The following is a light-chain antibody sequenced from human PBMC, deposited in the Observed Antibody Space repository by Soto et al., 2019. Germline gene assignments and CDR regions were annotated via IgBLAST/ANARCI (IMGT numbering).Light chain of an antibody. CDR2: GAS. Sequence: EMVLTQSPGTLSLAPRERATLSCRASQRISSRNFAWYQQKPGQPPRLLIYGASSRATGIPDRFSGSGSVTDFTLTINRLEPEDFAVYYCQQYSDFPYTFGQGTKLEV. J-gene: IGKJ2*01. V-gene: IGKV3-20*01. CDR1: QRISSRN. CDR3: QQYSDFPYT.